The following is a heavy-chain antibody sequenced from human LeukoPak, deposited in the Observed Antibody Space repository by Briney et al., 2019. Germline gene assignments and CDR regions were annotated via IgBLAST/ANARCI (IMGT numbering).Heavy chain of an antibody. D-gene: IGHD3-3*02. Sequence: GESLKISCKASGYSFSTYWIGWMRQTSGKGLEWMGIIYPGDSDTRYSPSFQGQVTISADRSLTTAYLQWSSLKASDTAMYFCARSPTSISNPYYFDWWGQGTLVTVSS. CDR2: IYPGDSDT. CDR3: ARSPTSISNPYYFDW. CDR1: GYSFSTYW. V-gene: IGHV5-51*01. J-gene: IGHJ4*02.